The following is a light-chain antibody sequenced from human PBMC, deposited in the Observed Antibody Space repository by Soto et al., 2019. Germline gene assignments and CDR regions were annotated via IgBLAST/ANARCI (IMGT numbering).Light chain of an antibody. CDR2: GAS. Sequence: ELVITQSPATLSVSPGERATLSCRASQFVGTNLAWYQHRPGQAPRLLIYGASTRAIGVPARFSGSGSGTEFTLTISXLQSEDSAVYYCQQYNDRPRTFGQGTKV. CDR1: QFVGTN. J-gene: IGKJ1*01. CDR3: QQYNDRPRT. V-gene: IGKV3-15*01.